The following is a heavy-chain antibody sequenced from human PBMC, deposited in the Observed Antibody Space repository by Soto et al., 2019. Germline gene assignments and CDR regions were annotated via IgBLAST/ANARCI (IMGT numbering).Heavy chain of an antibody. CDR3: ARPPLGELSFSFDP. D-gene: IGHD3-16*02. CDR2: INAGNGNT. J-gene: IGHJ5*02. CDR1: GYTFTSYA. V-gene: IGHV1-3*01. Sequence: GASVKVSCKASGYTFTSYAMHWVRQAPGQRLEWMGWINAGNGNTKYSQKFQGRVTITRDTSASTAYMELSSLRSEDAAVYYCARPPLGELSFSFDPWGQGTLVTVSS.